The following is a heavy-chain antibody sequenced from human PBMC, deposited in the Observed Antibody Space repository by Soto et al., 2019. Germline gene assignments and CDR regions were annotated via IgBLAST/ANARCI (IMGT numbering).Heavy chain of an antibody. CDR3: ARPGYGGSLDY. Sequence: EVQLVQSGAEVKKPGESLKISCKASGYTFTTSWIGWVRQMPGIGLEWMGIIYPSDSDTRYSPSFLGQVTISADKSISTAYLQWNSLKASDTAMYYCARPGYGGSLDYWGQGTLVIVSS. D-gene: IGHD4-17*01. J-gene: IGHJ4*02. CDR1: GYTFTTSW. CDR2: IYPSDSDT. V-gene: IGHV5-51*03.